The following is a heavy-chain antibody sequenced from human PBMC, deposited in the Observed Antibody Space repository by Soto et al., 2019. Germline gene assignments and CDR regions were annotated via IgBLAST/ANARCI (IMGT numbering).Heavy chain of an antibody. J-gene: IGHJ4*02. CDR3: ARQTGLVRGVRDS. Sequence: QLQLQESGPGLVKPSETLSITCTVSGGSISTTYYWGWIRQPPGKGLEWMGAMYHRGNTYYSPSLRRRVTVSVDTSKNQISLSLSSVTGADTAVDHCARQTGLVRGVRDSWGQGTMVTVSS. CDR1: GGSISTTYY. CDR2: MYHRGNT. D-gene: IGHD3-10*01. V-gene: IGHV4-39*01.